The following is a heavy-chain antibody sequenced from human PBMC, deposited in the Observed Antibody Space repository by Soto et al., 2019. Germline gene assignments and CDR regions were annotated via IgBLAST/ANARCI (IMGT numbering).Heavy chain of an antibody. J-gene: IGHJ5*02. CDR2: IIPIFGTA. Sequence: QVQLVQSGAEVKKPGSSVKVSCKASGGTFSSYAISWVRQAPGQGLEWMGGIIPIFGTANYAQKFQGRVTITADESTSTAYMELSSLRSEDTAVYYCARDHCISTSCDGRDWFDPWGQGTLVTVSS. CDR1: GGTFSSYA. V-gene: IGHV1-69*12. D-gene: IGHD2-2*01. CDR3: ARDHCISTSCDGRDWFDP.